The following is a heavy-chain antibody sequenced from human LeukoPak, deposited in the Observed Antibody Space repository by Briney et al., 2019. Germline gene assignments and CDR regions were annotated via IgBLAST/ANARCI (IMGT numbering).Heavy chain of an antibody. CDR3: ARVDEQQLVLDY. CDR2: IYYSGST. Sequence: SETLSLTCTVSGGSISSGGYYWSWIRQHPGKGLEWIGYIYYSGSTYYNPSLKSRVTISVDTSKNQFSLKLSSVTAADTAVYYCARVDEQQLVLDYWGQGTLVTVSS. V-gene: IGHV4-31*03. D-gene: IGHD6-13*01. J-gene: IGHJ4*02. CDR1: GGSISSGGYY.